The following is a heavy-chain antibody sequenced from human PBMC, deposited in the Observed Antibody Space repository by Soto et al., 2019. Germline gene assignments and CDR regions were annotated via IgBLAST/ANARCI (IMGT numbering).Heavy chain of an antibody. CDR1: GGSISSGDYY. D-gene: IGHD2-15*01. Sequence: QVQLQESGPGLVKPSQTLSLTCTVSGGSISSGDYYWSWIRQPPGKGLEWIGYIYYSGSTYYNPTLKSQLTITVDTSKNQFSLNLSSVTAADKAVYYCARAISGGHSYWYFDLWGRGTLVTVSS. CDR2: IYYSGST. V-gene: IGHV4-30-4*01. J-gene: IGHJ2*01. CDR3: ARAISGGHSYWYFDL.